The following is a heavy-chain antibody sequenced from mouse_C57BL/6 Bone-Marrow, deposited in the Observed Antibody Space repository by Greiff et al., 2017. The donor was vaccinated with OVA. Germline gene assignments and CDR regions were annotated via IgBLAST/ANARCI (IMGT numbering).Heavy chain of an antibody. D-gene: IGHD2-5*01. Sequence: QVQLKEPGAELVKPGASVKLSCKASGYTFTSYWMHWVKQRPGQGLEWIGMIHPNSGSTNYNEKFKSKATLTVDKSSSTAYMQLSSLTSEDSAVYYCAAYYSNPYYAMDYWGQGTSVTVSS. CDR2: IHPNSGST. J-gene: IGHJ4*01. CDR1: GYTFTSYW. V-gene: IGHV1-64*01. CDR3: AAYYSNPYYAMDY.